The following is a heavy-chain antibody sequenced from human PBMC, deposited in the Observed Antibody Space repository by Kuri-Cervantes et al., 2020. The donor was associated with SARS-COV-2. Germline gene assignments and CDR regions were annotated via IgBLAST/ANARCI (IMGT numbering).Heavy chain of an antibody. CDR2: IYYSGST. D-gene: IGHD6-13*01. J-gene: IGHJ4*02. V-gene: IGHV4-39*01. CDR3: ARRNSPYCSSSYYFDY. CDR1: GGSISSSSYY. Sequence: SGTLSLTCTVSGGSISSSSYYWGWILQPPGKGLEWIGSIYYSGSTYYNPSHNSLVTISVDTSKNQFPLKLSSVTAADTAVYYCARRNSPYCSSSYYFDYWGQGTLVTVSS.